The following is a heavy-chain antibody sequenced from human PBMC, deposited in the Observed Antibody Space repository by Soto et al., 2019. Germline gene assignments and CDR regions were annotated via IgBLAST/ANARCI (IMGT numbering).Heavy chain of an antibody. CDR1: DGSIGSDY. CDR3: ARRFENFVKGLWFEY. J-gene: IGHJ4*02. V-gene: IGHV4-59*01. Sequence: SETLSLTCTVSDGSIGSDYWSWIRQPPGKGLEWLGNIDYIGNTNYNPSLKSRVTMSIDTSKNRFSLKLASVTTADTAVYYCARRFENFVKGLWFEYWGQGTLVTVSS. D-gene: IGHD3-10*01. CDR2: IDYIGNT.